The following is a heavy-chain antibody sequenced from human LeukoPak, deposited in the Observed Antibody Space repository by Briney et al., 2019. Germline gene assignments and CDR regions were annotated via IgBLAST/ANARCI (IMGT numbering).Heavy chain of an antibody. CDR3: ARDRYSSSWYVASGYFDY. V-gene: IGHV4-34*01. Sequence: SETLSLTCAVYGGSFSGYYWSWIRQPPGKGLEWIGEINHSGSTNYNPSLKSRVTISVDTSKNQFSLKLSSVTAADTAVYYCARDRYSSSWYVASGYFDYWGQGTLVTVSS. D-gene: IGHD6-13*01. CDR1: GGSFSGYY. CDR2: INHSGST. J-gene: IGHJ4*02.